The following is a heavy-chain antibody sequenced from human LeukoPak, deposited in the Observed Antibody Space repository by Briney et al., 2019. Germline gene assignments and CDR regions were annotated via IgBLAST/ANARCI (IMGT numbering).Heavy chain of an antibody. CDR1: GFTFDDYG. Sequence: QPGGSLRLSCEASGFTFDDYGMHWVRQAPGKGLEWVSTISWNSASVGYVDSVKGRFTISRDNAKKTLYLQMNSLRPEDTALYYCAKDYGYSSSWYDYRGQGTLVTVSS. CDR2: ISWNSASV. CDR3: AKDYGYSSSWYDY. D-gene: IGHD6-13*01. J-gene: IGHJ4*02. V-gene: IGHV3-9*01.